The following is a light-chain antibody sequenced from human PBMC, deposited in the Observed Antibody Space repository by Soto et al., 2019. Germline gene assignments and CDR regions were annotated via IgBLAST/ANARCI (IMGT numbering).Light chain of an antibody. CDR2: GAS. Sequence: EIVLTQSPGTLSLSSGERATLSCRASQSVTSSYLAWYQRKPGQAPRLVMYGASNRTSGIPDRFSGSGSGTDFTLTISRLEPEDFAVYYCQQYVRSPWTFGQGTKVDIK. J-gene: IGKJ1*01. V-gene: IGKV3-20*01. CDR3: QQYVRSPWT. CDR1: QSVTSSY.